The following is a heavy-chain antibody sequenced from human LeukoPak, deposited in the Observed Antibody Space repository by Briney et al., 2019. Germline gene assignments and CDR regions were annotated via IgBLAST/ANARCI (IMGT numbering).Heavy chain of an antibody. CDR2: IYPGDSDT. Sequence: GESLKISCKGSGYSFTNYWIGWVRQMPGNGLEWMGVIYPGDSDTRYSPSFQGQVTISADKSISTAYLHWSSLRASDTAMYYCARLSGTSHLGYWGRGTLVTVSS. V-gene: IGHV5-51*01. CDR1: GYSFTNYW. J-gene: IGHJ4*02. CDR3: ARLSGTSHLGY. D-gene: IGHD2-2*01.